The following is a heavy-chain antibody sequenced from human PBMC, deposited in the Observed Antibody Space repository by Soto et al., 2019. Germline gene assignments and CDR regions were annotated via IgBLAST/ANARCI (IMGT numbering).Heavy chain of an antibody. D-gene: IGHD2-2*01. CDR2: ISGSGGST. J-gene: IGHJ6*03. CDR3: NCGNSGGTGSGYCSSTSCYDYYYMDV. CDR1: GFTFSSYA. V-gene: IGHV3-23*01. Sequence: GGSLRISCAASGFTFSSYAMSWVRQAPGKGLEWVSAISGSGGSTYYADSVKGRFTISRDNSKNTRYLQMNSLRAEGTAVYYCNCGNSGGTGSGYCSSTSCYDYYYMDVWGKGTTVTVSS.